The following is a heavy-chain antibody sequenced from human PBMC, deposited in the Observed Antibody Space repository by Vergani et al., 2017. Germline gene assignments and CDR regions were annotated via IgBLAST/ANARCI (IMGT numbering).Heavy chain of an antibody. Sequence: QVHLVESGGGVVQPGRSLRLSCVVSGFTSSYYGMHWVRQAPGKGLEWVAVISYDGTQKYYADSVKGRFTISRDNSKSTLYLQMNSLRTEDTAVYYCATKSCGTPGCQIGDFREWGQGTLVTGSS. V-gene: IGHV3-30*03. CDR1: GFTSSYYG. J-gene: IGHJ1*01. CDR3: ATKSCGTPGCQIGDFRE. D-gene: IGHD1-1*01. CDR2: ISYDGTQK.